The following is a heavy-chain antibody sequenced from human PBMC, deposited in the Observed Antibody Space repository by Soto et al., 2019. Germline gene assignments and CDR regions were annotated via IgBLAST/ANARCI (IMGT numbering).Heavy chain of an antibody. CDR3: ARHCGFLAPSFRRVLGI. J-gene: IGHJ3*02. D-gene: IGHD3-3*01. Sequence: QVRLVQSGAEVKKPGASVKVSCKASGYTFRNYGVSWVRQAPGQGLEWVGWISAENGDTDYAQKFQGRVFMTTDTITRTAHMALMCPSSDDTALYFCARHCGFLAPSFRRVLGIWAQGPIVTVSS. CDR2: ISAENGDT. V-gene: IGHV1-18*01. CDR1: GYTFRNYG.